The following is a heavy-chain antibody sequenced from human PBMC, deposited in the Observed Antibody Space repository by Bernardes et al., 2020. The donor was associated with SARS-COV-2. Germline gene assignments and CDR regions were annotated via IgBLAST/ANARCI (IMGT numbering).Heavy chain of an antibody. CDR1: GFTYSAYS. D-gene: IGHD2-15*01. V-gene: IGHV3-23*01. CDR3: AKSLAGYCYGSTCYWRPLDS. CDR2: IRGTGATA. Sequence: GGSLILSCAASGFTYSAYSMAWVRQAPGKGLEWVSIIRGTGATAHYADSVKGRFTVSRDNSNNILYLEMNSLRTEDTATYYCAKSLAGYCYGSTCYWRPLDSWGQGTLVTVSS. J-gene: IGHJ4*02.